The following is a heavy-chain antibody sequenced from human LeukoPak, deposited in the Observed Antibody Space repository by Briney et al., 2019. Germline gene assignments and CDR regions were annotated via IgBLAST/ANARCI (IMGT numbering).Heavy chain of an antibody. CDR1: GGSISSRGYY. CDR2: IYYSGST. J-gene: IGHJ4*02. D-gene: IGHD3-10*01. CDR3: ARERNRYYGIDY. Sequence: PSQTLSLTCTVSGGSISSRGYYWRWIRQHPAKDLEWIGYIYYSGSTYYNPSLKSRVTISVDTSKKQFSLKLSSVTAADTAVYYCARERNRYYGIDYWGQGTLVTVSS. V-gene: IGHV4-31*03.